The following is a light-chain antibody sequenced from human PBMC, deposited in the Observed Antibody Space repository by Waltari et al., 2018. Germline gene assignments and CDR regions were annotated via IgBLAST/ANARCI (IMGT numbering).Light chain of an antibody. CDR1: QSVSSN. CDR2: GAS. J-gene: IGKJ2*01. Sequence: EIVMTQSPATLSVSPWERATLACRSRQSVSSNLAWYQQKPGQAPRLLIYGASTRATGIPARFSGSGSGTEFTLTISSLQSEDFAVYYCQQYNNWPPYTFGQGTKLEIK. V-gene: IGKV3-15*01. CDR3: QQYNNWPPYT.